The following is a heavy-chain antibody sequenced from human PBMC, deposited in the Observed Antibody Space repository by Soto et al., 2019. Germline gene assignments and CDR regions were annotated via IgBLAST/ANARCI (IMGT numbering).Heavy chain of an antibody. CDR2: IYYSGST. V-gene: IGHV4-39*01. CDR1: GGSISSSSYY. Sequence: SETLSLTCTVSGGSISSSSYYWGWIRQPPGKGLEWIGSIYYSGSTYYNPSLKSRVTISVDTSKNQFSLKLSSVTAADTAVYYCARHRSDWFDPWGQGTLVTV. CDR3: ARHRSDWFDP. J-gene: IGHJ5*02.